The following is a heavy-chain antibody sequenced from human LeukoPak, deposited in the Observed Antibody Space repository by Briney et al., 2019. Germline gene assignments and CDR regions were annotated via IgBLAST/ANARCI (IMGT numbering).Heavy chain of an antibody. CDR2: IRYDGSNK. CDR1: GFTFSSYA. J-gene: IGHJ4*02. D-gene: IGHD6-19*01. V-gene: IGHV3-30*02. Sequence: PGGSLRLSCAASGFTFSSYAMSWVRQAPGKGLEWVAFIRYDGSNKYYADSVKGRFTISRDNSKNTLYLQMNSLRAEDTAVYYCAKDGGYSSGWSASFDYWGQGTLVTVSS. CDR3: AKDGGYSSGWSASFDY.